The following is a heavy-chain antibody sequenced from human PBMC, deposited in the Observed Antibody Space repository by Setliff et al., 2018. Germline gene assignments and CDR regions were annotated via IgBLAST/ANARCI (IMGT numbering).Heavy chain of an antibody. CDR2: IYPGDSDT. CDR1: GYTFSNYW. D-gene: IGHD1-26*01. CDR3: AASGTYFPFDY. J-gene: IGHJ4*02. Sequence: PGESLKISCQGSGYTFSNYWIGWVRQMPGKGLEWMGVIYPGDSDTRYSPSFKGQVTISADKSISTAYLQWRSLKASDTAMYYCAASGTYFPFDYWGQGTLVTVSS. V-gene: IGHV5-51*01.